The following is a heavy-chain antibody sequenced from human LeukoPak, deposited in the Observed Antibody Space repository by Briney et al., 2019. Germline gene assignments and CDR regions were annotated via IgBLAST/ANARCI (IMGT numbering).Heavy chain of an antibody. CDR1: GYTFTSYD. D-gene: IGHD3-10*01. V-gene: IGHV1-8*01. CDR2: MNPNSGNT. CDR3: ARSNMVRGVIISRPLDY. Sequence: ASVKVSCKASGYTFTSYDINWVRQATGQGLEWMGWMNPNSGNTGYAQKFQGRVTMTRNTSISTAYMELRSLRSEDTAVYYCARSNMVRGVIISRPLDYWGQGTLVTVSS. J-gene: IGHJ4*02.